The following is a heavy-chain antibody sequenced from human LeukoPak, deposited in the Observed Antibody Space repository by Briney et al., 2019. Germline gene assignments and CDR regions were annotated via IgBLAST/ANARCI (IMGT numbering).Heavy chain of an antibody. J-gene: IGHJ4*02. CDR1: GGSFSTFS. D-gene: IGHD2-8*02. CDR2: VIPAFGTA. CDR3: ATQGIGLAGGYFDS. Sequence: ASVKVSCKASGGSFSTFSINWVRQAPGQGLEWMGWVIPAFGTADYSQNFQGRVTFTADMSTAAAYMDLRSLRSDDTALYYCATQGIGLAGGYFDSWGQGTRVTVSS. V-gene: IGHV1-69*06.